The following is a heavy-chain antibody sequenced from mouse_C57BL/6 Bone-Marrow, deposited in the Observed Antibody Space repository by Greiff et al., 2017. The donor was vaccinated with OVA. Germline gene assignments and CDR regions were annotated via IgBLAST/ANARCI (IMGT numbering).Heavy chain of an antibody. V-gene: IGHV1-76*01. CDR3: ARDITTDNWSFAY. D-gene: IGHD1-1*01. CDR1: GYTFTDYY. CDR2: IYPGSGNT. J-gene: IGHJ3*01. Sequence: VQLQQSGAELVRPGASVKLSCKASGYTFTDYYINWVKQRPGQGLEWIARIYPGSGNTYYNEKFKGKATLTAEKSSSTAYMQLSSLTSEDSAVYFCARDITTDNWSFAYWGQGTLVTVSA.